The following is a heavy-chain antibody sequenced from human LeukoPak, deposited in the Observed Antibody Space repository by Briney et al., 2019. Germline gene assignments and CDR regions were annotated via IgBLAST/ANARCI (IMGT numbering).Heavy chain of an antibody. J-gene: IGHJ6*02. D-gene: IGHD6-6*01. CDR2: IIPIFGTA. CDR1: GGTFSSYA. CDR3: ARDSSIAARPKWDYYYYGMDV. V-gene: IGHV1-69*13. Sequence: ASVKVSCKASGGTFSSYAISWVRQAPGQGLEWMGGIIPIFGTANYAQKFQGRVTITADESTSTAYMELSSLRSEDTAVYYCARDSSIAARPKWDYYYYGMDVWGQGTTVTVSS.